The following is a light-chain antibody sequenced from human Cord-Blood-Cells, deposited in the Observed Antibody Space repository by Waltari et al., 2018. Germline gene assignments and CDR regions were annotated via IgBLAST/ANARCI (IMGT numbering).Light chain of an antibody. CDR3: CSYAGSYTFGYV. Sequence: QSALTQPRSVSGSPGQSVTISCTGTSSDVGGYNYVSWYQQHPGKAPKLMIYDVSKRPSGVPDRFSCSKSGNTASLTISGLQAEDEADYYCCSYAGSYTFGYVFGTGTKVTVL. CDR1: SSDVGGYNY. J-gene: IGLJ1*01. CDR2: DVS. V-gene: IGLV2-11*01.